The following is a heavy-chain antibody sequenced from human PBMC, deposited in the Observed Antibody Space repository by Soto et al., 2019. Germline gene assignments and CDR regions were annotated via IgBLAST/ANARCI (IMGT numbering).Heavy chain of an antibody. J-gene: IGHJ6*02. CDR2: IWYDGSNK. D-gene: IGHD3-3*01. Sequence: GGSLRLSCAASGFTFSSYGMHWVRQAPGKGLECVAVIWYDGSNKYYADSVKGRFTISRDNSKNTLYLQMNSLRAEDTAVYYCARDRLLRRVRFLEWPLIQDYYYGMDVWGQGTTVTVSS. CDR1: GFTFSSYG. CDR3: ARDRLLRRVRFLEWPLIQDYYYGMDV. V-gene: IGHV3-33*01.